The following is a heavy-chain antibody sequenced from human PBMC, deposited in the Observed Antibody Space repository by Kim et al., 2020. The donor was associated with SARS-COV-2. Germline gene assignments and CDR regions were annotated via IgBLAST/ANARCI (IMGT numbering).Heavy chain of an antibody. Sequence: GGSLRLSCAVSGFTFNDHYMDWVRQAAGKGLEWVGRTRNKANNYTTEYAASVKGRFTISRDDSKSALYLQMNSLKIEDTAVYYCARINDRSLYFDVWGRGTLVTVSS. J-gene: IGHJ2*01. D-gene: IGHD3-16*02. CDR3: ARINDRSLYFDV. CDR1: GFTFNDHY. CDR2: TRNKANNYTT. V-gene: IGHV3-72*01.